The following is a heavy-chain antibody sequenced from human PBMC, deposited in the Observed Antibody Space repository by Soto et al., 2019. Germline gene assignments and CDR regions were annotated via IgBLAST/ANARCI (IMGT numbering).Heavy chain of an antibody. CDR1: GFTFSSYA. Sequence: EVQLLESGGGLVQPGGSLRLSCAASGFTFSSYAMSWVRQAPGKGLEWVSAISGSGGSTYYAHSVKGRFTISRDNSKNTLYLQMNSLRAEDTAVYYCAKDEAPSITMVRGEENDYWGQGTLVTVSS. D-gene: IGHD3-10*01. CDR3: AKDEAPSITMVRGEENDY. J-gene: IGHJ4*02. CDR2: ISGSGGST. V-gene: IGHV3-23*01.